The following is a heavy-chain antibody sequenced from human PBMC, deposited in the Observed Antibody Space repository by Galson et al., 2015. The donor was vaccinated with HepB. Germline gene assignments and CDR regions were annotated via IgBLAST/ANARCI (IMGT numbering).Heavy chain of an antibody. V-gene: IGHV4-34*01. CDR3: ARGGSGRPPLYYYNGMDV. CDR2: INYSGDT. D-gene: IGHD6-19*01. Sequence: ETLSLTCEVSGGSFSNYYRIWMRQSPGKGLEWIGEINYSGDTYYNPSVKSRVTIVSDSSKRRFSLKLTSVTAADTAVYYCARGGSGRPPLYYYNGMDVWGQGTTVTVAS. CDR1: GGSFSNYY. J-gene: IGHJ6*02.